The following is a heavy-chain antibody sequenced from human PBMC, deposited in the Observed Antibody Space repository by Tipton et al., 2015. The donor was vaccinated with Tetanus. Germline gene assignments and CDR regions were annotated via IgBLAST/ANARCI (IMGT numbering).Heavy chain of an antibody. CDR3: ARYSIVATSNNWSDP. CDR2: MYHSGQA. J-gene: IGHJ5*02. CDR1: GGSISSTDYY. V-gene: IGHV4-30-4*01. D-gene: IGHD5-12*01. Sequence: TLSLTCSVSGGSISSTDYYWSWIRQPPGKGLEWIGYMYHSGQAYYNSSLKSRVVILEDTSKNQFSLKLSSVTAADTAVYYCARYSIVATSNNWSDPWGQGPLVTVSS.